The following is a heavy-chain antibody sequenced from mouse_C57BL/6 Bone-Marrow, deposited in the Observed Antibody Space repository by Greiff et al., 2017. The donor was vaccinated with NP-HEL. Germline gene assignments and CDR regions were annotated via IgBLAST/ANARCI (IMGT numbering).Heavy chain of an antibody. Sequence: VQLQQSGPELVKPGASVKISCKASGYTFTDYYMNWVKQSHGKSLEWIGDINPNNGGTSYNQKFKGKATLTVDESSSTAYMELRSLTSEDSAVYYCARAYYSNYGFAYWGQGTLVTVSA. CDR3: ARAYYSNYGFAY. J-gene: IGHJ3*01. D-gene: IGHD2-5*01. CDR2: INPNNGGT. CDR1: GYTFTDYY. V-gene: IGHV1-26*01.